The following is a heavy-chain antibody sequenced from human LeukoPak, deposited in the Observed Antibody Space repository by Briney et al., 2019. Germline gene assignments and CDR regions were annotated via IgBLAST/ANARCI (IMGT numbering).Heavy chain of an antibody. CDR3: ARASIAVAIDM. J-gene: IGHJ3*02. V-gene: IGHV4-59*01. D-gene: IGHD6-19*01. Sequence: SETLSLTCTVSGGSISSYYWSWIRQPPGKGLEWIGYIYYSGSTNYNPSLKSRVTISVDTSKNQFSLKLSSVTAADTAVYYCARASIAVAIDMWGQGTMVTVSS. CDR2: IYYSGST. CDR1: GGSISSYY.